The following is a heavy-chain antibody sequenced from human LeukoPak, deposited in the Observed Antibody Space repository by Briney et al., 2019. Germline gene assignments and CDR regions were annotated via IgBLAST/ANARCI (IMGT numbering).Heavy chain of an antibody. D-gene: IGHD6-13*01. V-gene: IGHV4-34*01. CDR3: ARAVSSSWYGENNWFDP. Sequence: SETLSLTCAVYGGSFSGYYWSWIRQPPGKGLEWIGEINHSGSTNYNPSLKSRVTISVDTSKNQFSLKLSSATAADTAVYYCARAVSSSWYGENNWFDPWGQGTLVTVSS. CDR2: INHSGST. J-gene: IGHJ5*02. CDR1: GGSFSGYY.